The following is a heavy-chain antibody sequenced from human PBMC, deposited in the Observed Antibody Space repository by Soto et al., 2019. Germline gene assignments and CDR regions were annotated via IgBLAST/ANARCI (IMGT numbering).Heavy chain of an antibody. V-gene: IGHV1-8*01. Sequence: QVQLVQSGAEVKKPGASVKVSCKASGYTFTSYDINWVRQATGQGLEWRGWMNPNSGNTGYAQKFQGRVTITRSTTMSTAYMAPGSLRCGDTAVDYCAKERSAETGWFDTWGQGTLVIVSS. CDR1: GYTFTSYD. CDR3: AKERSAETGWFDT. CDR2: MNPNSGNT. D-gene: IGHD6-13*01. J-gene: IGHJ5*02.